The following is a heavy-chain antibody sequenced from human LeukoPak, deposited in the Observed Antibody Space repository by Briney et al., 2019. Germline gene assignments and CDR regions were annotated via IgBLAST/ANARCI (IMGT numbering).Heavy chain of an antibody. CDR3: AKGHSSTWYGTDV. CDR2: INDDGSDA. V-gene: IGHV3-7*03. Sequence: GGSLRLSCAASGFTFSSYWMTWVRQAPGKGLEWVANINDDGSDANYVDSVKGRFTISRDNAKNTLYLQMNSLRAEDTAVYYCAKGHSSTWYGTDVWGKGTTVTVFS. CDR1: GFTFSSYW. J-gene: IGHJ6*04. D-gene: IGHD6-13*01.